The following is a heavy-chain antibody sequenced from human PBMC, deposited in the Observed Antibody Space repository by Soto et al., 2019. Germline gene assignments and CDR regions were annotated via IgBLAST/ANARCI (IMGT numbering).Heavy chain of an antibody. CDR3: ARERRVGSGSYYNYYYYYYGMDV. J-gene: IGHJ6*02. Sequence: SVKVSCKASGGTFSSYAISWVRQAPGQGLEWMGGIIPIFGTANYAQKFRGRVTITADESTSTAYMELSSLRSEDTAVYYCARERRVGSGSYYNYYYYYYGMDVWGQGTTVTVSS. D-gene: IGHD3-10*01. V-gene: IGHV1-69*13. CDR1: GGTFSSYA. CDR2: IIPIFGTA.